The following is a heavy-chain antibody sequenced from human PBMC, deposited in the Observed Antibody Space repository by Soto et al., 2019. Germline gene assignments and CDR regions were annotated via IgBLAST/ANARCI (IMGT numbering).Heavy chain of an antibody. J-gene: IGHJ3*02. Sequence: TLSLTCAVSGGSISSSSYYWGWVRQPPGKGLEWIGSIYYSGSTYYNPSLKSRVTISVDTSKNQFSLKLSSVTAADTAVYYCARVWGGAFDIWGQGTMVTVSS. CDR1: GGSISSSSYY. CDR3: ARVWGGAFDI. D-gene: IGHD3-10*01. V-gene: IGHV4-39*07. CDR2: IYYSGST.